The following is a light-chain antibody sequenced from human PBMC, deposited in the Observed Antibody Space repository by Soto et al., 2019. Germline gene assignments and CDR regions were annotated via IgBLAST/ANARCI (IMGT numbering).Light chain of an antibody. V-gene: IGKV3D-15*01. CDR1: QSVSSN. CDR3: QQYNNWPLLT. CDR2: GGS. Sequence: EIVMTQSPATPSVSPGARATLSCRASQSVSSNLAWYQQKPGQAPRLLTYGGSTRATGIPARFSGSGSGTEFTLTISSLQSEDFAVYYCQQYNNWPLLTFGGGTKVEI. J-gene: IGKJ4*01.